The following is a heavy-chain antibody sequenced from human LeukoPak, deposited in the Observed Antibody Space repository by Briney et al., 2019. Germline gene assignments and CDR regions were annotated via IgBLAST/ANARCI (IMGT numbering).Heavy chain of an antibody. Sequence: GGSLRLSCAASRFTFNTYWMHWVRQAPGKGLVWVSRINSDGSSTIYADSVKGRFTISRDNAKNTLYLQMNSLRAEDTAVYYCAKEDYWGQGTLVTVSS. CDR3: AKEDY. CDR1: RFTFNTYW. V-gene: IGHV3-74*01. CDR2: INSDGSST. J-gene: IGHJ4*02.